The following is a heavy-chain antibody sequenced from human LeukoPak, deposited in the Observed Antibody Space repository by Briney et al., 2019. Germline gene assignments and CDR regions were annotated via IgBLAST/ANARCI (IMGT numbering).Heavy chain of an antibody. CDR3: ASLYYYDSSGSSAGY. J-gene: IGHJ4*02. CDR2: IDPSDSYT. Sequence: GESLKISCKGSGYSFTSYWISWVRQMPGKGLEWMGRIDPSDSYTNYSPSFQGHVTISADKSISTAYLQWSSLKASDTAMYYCASLYYYDSSGSSAGYWGQGTLVTVSS. D-gene: IGHD3-22*01. CDR1: GYSFTSYW. V-gene: IGHV5-10-1*01.